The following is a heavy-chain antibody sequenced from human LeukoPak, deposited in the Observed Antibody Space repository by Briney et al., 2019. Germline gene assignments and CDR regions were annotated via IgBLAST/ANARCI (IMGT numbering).Heavy chain of an antibody. Sequence: GGSLRLSCAASGFTFSIYSMNWVRQAPGEGLEWVSAISGSGGSTYYAHSVKGRFTISRDNSKNTLYLQMNSLRAEDTAVYYCAKSGDGRTDYWGQGTLVTVSS. D-gene: IGHD3-10*01. V-gene: IGHV3-23*01. J-gene: IGHJ4*02. CDR1: GFTFSIYS. CDR2: ISGSGGST. CDR3: AKSGDGRTDY.